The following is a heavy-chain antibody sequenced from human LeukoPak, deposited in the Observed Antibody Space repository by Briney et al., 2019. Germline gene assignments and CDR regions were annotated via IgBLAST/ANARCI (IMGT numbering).Heavy chain of an antibody. J-gene: IGHJ5*02. D-gene: IGHD2-2*01. V-gene: IGHV4-34*01. CDR1: GGSFSGYY. CDR2: INHSGST. CDR3: ARGTNSLVVVPAASCWFDP. Sequence: SETLSLTCAVYGGSFSGYYWSWIRQPPGKGLEWIGEINHSGSTNYNPSLKSRVTISVDTSKNQFSLKLSSVTAADTAVYYCARGTNSLVVVPAASCWFDPWGQGTLVTVSS.